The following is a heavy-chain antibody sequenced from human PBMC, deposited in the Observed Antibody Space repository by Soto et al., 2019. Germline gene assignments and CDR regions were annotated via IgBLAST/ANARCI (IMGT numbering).Heavy chain of an antibody. Sequence: ASVKVSCKASGYSFTSYDIEWVRQAAGQGFQWMGYMNANSGKTGYAQRFQGRVTITWDTSISTAYMELSSLRSEDTAVYYCAREGLVLVPTTVNSDYYYYAMDVWGQGTTVTVSS. CDR2: MNANSGKT. J-gene: IGHJ6*02. CDR1: GYSFTSYD. CDR3: AREGLVLVPTTVNSDYYYYAMDV. V-gene: IGHV1-8*01. D-gene: IGHD2-2*01.